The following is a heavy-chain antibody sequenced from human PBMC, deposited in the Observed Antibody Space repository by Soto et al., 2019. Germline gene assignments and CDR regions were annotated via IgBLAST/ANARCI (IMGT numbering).Heavy chain of an antibody. Sequence: QVQLVESGGGVVQPGRSLRLSCAASGFTFSSYGMHWVRQAPGKGLEWVAVIWYDGSNKYYADSVKGRFTISRDNSKNTLYLQMNSLRAEDTAVYYCARGGYSSGWYPMSCPTRDAFDIWGQGTMVTVSS. CDR3: ARGGYSSGWYPMSCPTRDAFDI. CDR2: IWYDGSNK. CDR1: GFTFSSYG. J-gene: IGHJ3*02. D-gene: IGHD6-19*01. V-gene: IGHV3-33*01.